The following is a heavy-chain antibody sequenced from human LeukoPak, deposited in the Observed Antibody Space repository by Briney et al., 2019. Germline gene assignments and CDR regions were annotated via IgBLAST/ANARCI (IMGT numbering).Heavy chain of an antibody. CDR2: IFYSGST. Sequence: SETLSLTCTVSGGSISPYYWNWIRQPPGKGLEWIGYIFYSGSTAYNPSLKSRVTILVDTSNSQFSLKQSSVTAADTAVYYCTRDTGYGSVNLWGQGTLVTVSS. CDR1: GGSISPYY. D-gene: IGHD3-10*01. V-gene: IGHV4-59*01. J-gene: IGHJ4*02. CDR3: TRDTGYGSVNL.